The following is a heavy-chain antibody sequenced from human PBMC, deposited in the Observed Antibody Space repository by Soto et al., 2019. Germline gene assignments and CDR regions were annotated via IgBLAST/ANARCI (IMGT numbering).Heavy chain of an antibody. CDR1: GFTFSSYS. J-gene: IGHJ4*02. D-gene: IGHD2-2*01. V-gene: IGHV3-21*01. CDR2: ISSSSSYI. CDR3: ASRVDIVVVPAAALDY. Sequence: GGSLRLSCAASGFTFSSYSMNWVRQAPGKGLEWVSSISSSSSYIYYADSVKGRFTISRDNAKNSLYLQMNSLRAEDTAVYYCASRVDIVVVPAAALDYWGQGTLVTVSS.